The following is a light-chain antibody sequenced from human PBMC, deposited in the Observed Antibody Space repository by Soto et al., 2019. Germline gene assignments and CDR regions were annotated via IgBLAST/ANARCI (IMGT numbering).Light chain of an antibody. Sequence: QSVLTQPASVSRSPGQSITISCTGTSRDVGGSNYVSWYQHHPHRAPKLLIYEVSYRPSGVSSRFSGSKSGNTASLTISGLQAEDEADYYCSSYTSSNTLEVFGVGTKVTVL. CDR1: SRDVGGSNY. CDR3: SSYTSSNTLEV. CDR2: EVS. V-gene: IGLV2-14*01. J-gene: IGLJ1*01.